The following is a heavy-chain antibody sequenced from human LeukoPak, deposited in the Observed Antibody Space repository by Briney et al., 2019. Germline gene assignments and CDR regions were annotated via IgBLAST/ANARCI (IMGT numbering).Heavy chain of an antibody. CDR3: ARPYQRSGPYYFDY. V-gene: IGHV3-48*04. D-gene: IGHD2-15*01. J-gene: IGHJ4*02. Sequence: GGSLRLSCAASGFTFSSYSMNWVRQAPGKGLEWVSYISSSSSTIYYADSVKGRFTISRDNAKNSLFLQMNSLRAEDTAVYYCARPYQRSGPYYFDYWGQGTLVTVSS. CDR1: GFTFSSYS. CDR2: ISSSSSTI.